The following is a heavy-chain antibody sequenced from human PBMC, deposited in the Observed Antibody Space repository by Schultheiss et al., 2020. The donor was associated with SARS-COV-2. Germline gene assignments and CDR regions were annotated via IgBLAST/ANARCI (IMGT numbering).Heavy chain of an antibody. CDR2: IYSGGST. D-gene: IGHD3-10*01. CDR1: GFTVSNNY. Sequence: GESLKISCAASGFTVSNNYMSWVRQAPGKGLEWVSVIYSGGSTYYADSVKGRFTISRDNSKNTLYLQMNSLRAEDTAVYYCARDSYYYGSGNESLGYWGQGTLVTVSS. V-gene: IGHV3-53*05. J-gene: IGHJ4*02. CDR3: ARDSYYYGSGNESLGY.